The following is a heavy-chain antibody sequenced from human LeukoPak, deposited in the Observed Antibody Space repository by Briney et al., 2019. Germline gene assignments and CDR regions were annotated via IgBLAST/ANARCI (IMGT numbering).Heavy chain of an antibody. CDR3: ARRNLRFGAPGDWFDP. CDR1: GGSFSGYY. CDR2: INHRGST. Sequence: SETLSLTCVVYGGSFSGYYWSWIRQSPGKGLEWIGEINHRGSTNYNPSLKRRVTISLGTSKNQFSLKLSSVTAADTAVYFCARRNLRFGAPGDWFDPWGQGTLVTVSS. V-gene: IGHV4-34*01. D-gene: IGHD3-10*01. J-gene: IGHJ5*02.